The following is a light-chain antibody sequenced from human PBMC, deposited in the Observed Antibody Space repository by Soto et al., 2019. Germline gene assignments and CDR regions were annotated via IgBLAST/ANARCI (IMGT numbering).Light chain of an antibody. J-gene: IGKJ1*01. CDR2: AAS. V-gene: IGKV1-39*01. CDR1: QSLRSY. Sequence: FQMTQSPSSLSASVVGRAPITCRASQSLRSYLNWFQQKPGKAPTVLIYAASSLQSGVPSRFSGSGSGTDFTLTISSLQPGDCAIYYCQQNYTTSWTFGQGTKVDIK. CDR3: QQNYTTSWT.